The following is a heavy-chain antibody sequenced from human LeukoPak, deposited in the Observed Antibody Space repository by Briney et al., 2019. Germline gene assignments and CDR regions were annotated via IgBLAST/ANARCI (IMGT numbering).Heavy chain of an antibody. J-gene: IGHJ4*02. CDR3: PRQHYDILTGYGG. V-gene: IGHV4-4*07. Sequence: SETLSLTCTVSGGSISSYYWSWIRQPAGKGLEWIGRIYISVNTNYNPSLKSRVTMSVDTSKNQFSLKLSSVTAADTAVYYWPRQHYDILTGYGGWGQGTLVTVSS. CDR1: GGSISSYY. D-gene: IGHD3-9*01. CDR2: IYISVNT.